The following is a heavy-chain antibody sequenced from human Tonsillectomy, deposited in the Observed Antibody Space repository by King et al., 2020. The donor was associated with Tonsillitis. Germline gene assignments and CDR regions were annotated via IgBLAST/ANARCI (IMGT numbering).Heavy chain of an antibody. Sequence: QLVQSGGGVVQSGASLRLSCADFGLTFSSCGMHWVRQAPGRGLEWVAGISSDGHNKYYAESVKGRFTISRDNSKNTLYVQMNSLRVEDTAVYYCAKEGNKYRKTYPCSPFDYWGQGTPVTVSS. D-gene: IGHD1-14*01. CDR3: AKEGNKYRKTYPCSPFDY. J-gene: IGHJ4*02. CDR1: GLTFSSCG. CDR2: ISSDGHNK. V-gene: IGHV3-30*18.